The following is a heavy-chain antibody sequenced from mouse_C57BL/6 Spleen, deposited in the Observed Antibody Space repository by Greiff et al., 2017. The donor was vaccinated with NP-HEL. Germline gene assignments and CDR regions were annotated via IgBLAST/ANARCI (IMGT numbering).Heavy chain of an antibody. CDR1: GYTFTSYW. CDR3: ARFVVTTFYFDY. Sequence: QVQLQQPGAELVRPGSSVKLSCKASGYTFTSYWMDWVKQRPGQGLEWIGNIYPSDSETHYNQKFKDKATLTVDKSSSTAYMQLSSLTSEDSAVYYCARFVVTTFYFDYWGQGTTLTVSS. J-gene: IGHJ2*01. D-gene: IGHD2-2*01. V-gene: IGHV1-61*01. CDR2: IYPSDSET.